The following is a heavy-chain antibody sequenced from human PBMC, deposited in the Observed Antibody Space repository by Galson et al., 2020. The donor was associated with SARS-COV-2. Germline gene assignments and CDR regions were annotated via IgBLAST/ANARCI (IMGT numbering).Heavy chain of an antibody. CDR3: ARDGMVRGVDGFDI. Sequence: ASVKVSCKAAGYMFTGDFIHWVRQAPGQGLEWMGRINPNSGGTKYAQKFQGKIIMTRDTSISTAYMEVTRLTSDDTAVYFCARDGMVRGVDGFDIWGQGTMITVSS. CDR2: INPNSGGT. V-gene: IGHV1-2*06. D-gene: IGHD3-10*01. J-gene: IGHJ3*02. CDR1: GYMFTGDF.